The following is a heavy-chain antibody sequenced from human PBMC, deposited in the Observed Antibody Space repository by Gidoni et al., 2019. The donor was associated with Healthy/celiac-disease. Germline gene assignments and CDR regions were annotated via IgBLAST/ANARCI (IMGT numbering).Heavy chain of an antibody. CDR3: AREGGYYYDSSGSLLDY. CDR1: GYSFTSYW. D-gene: IGHD3-22*01. V-gene: IGHV5-51*01. Sequence: QLVQSGSEVTKPGESLKISCKGSGYSFTSYWTGWVRQRHGKGLEWMGIIYPGDSDTRYSPSFQGQVTIAADKSISTAYLQWSSLKASDTAMYYCAREGGYYYDSSGSLLDYWGQGTLVTVSS. J-gene: IGHJ4*02. CDR2: IYPGDSDT.